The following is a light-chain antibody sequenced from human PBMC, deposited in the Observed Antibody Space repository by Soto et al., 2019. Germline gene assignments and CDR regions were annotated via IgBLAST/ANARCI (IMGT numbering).Light chain of an antibody. J-gene: IGLJ2*01. CDR3: SSYTSSSTRV. Sequence: QSALTQPASVSGSPGQSITISCTGTSSDVGGYNYVSWYQQHPGKAPKLMIYDVSNRPSGVSNRFSGPTSGNTASLTISGLQAEDAADYYCSSYTSSSTRVFGGGTKLTVL. CDR1: SSDVGGYNY. V-gene: IGLV2-14*01. CDR2: DVS.